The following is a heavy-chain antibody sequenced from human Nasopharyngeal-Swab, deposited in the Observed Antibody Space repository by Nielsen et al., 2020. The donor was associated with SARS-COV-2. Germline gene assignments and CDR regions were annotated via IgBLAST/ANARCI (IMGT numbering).Heavy chain of an antibody. J-gene: IGHJ6*02. CDR2: IYYSGST. CDR1: GGSISSSSYY. Sequence: SETLSLTCTVSGGSISSSSYYWGSIRQPPGKGLEWIGSIYYSGSTYYNPSLKSRVTISVDTSKNQFSLKLSSVTAADTAVYYCARQRVAAAGHYYYYYGMDVWGQGTTVTVSS. V-gene: IGHV4-39*01. CDR3: ARQRVAAAGHYYYYYGMDV. D-gene: IGHD6-13*01.